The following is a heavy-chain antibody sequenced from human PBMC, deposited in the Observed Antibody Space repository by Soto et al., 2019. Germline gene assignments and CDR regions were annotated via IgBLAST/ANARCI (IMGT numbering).Heavy chain of an antibody. Sequence: SETLSLTCTVSGGSISSSSYYWSWIRQHPGKGLEWIGYIFYSGNTYYNPSLKSRVTISVDTSKNQFSLKLSSVTAADTAVYYCARSGLSPEYYHSSGYGYYFDYWGQGALVTVSS. CDR2: IFYSGNT. J-gene: IGHJ4*02. CDR1: GGSISSSSYY. CDR3: ARSGLSPEYYHSSGYGYYFDY. V-gene: IGHV4-31*03. D-gene: IGHD3-22*01.